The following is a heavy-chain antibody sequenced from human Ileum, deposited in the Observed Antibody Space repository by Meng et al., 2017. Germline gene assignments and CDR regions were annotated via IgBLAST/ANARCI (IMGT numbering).Heavy chain of an antibody. CDR1: GCPISSFSYY. CDR2: VYSSGST. Sequence: SETLSLTCTVSGCPISSFSYYWGWIRQPPGKGLEWIGTVYSSGSTYYNPSLTSRVTISIDTSKNQFSLNLNSVTAADAAVYYCARPLYAGTDYYYDPYSFDSWGHGTLVTVSS. J-gene: IGHJ4*01. CDR3: ARPLYAGTDYYYDPYSFDS. D-gene: IGHD3-22*01. V-gene: IGHV4-39*07.